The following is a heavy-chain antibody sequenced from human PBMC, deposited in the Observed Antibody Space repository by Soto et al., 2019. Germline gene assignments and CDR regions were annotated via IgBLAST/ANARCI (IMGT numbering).Heavy chain of an antibody. J-gene: IGHJ6*02. CDR2: MNPNSGNT. CDR1: GYTFTSYD. V-gene: IGHV1-8*01. CDR3: AREKTSYGMDV. Sequence: QVQLVQSGAEVKKPGASVKVSCKASGYTFTSYDINWVRQATGQGLEWRGWMNPNSGNTGYAQKSQRXVTMTRNTSISTAYMELSSLRSEDTAVYYCAREKTSYGMDVWGQGTTVTVSS.